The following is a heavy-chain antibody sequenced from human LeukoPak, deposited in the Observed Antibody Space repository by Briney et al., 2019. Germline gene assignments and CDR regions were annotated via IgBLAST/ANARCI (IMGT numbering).Heavy chain of an antibody. D-gene: IGHD6-13*01. CDR2: ISGSGGST. CDR3: AKEGEAAAAFDY. Sequence: PGGSLRLSCAASGFTFSSYAMSWVRQAPGKGLEWVSAISGSGGSTYYADSVKGRFTISRDNSKKSLYLQMNSLRTEDTALYYCAKEGEAAAAFDYWGQGTLVTVSS. J-gene: IGHJ4*02. V-gene: IGHV3-23*01. CDR1: GFTFSSYA.